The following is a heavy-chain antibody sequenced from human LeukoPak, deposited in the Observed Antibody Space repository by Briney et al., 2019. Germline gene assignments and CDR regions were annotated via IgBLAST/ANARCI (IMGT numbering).Heavy chain of an antibody. D-gene: IGHD3-22*01. J-gene: IGHJ1*01. CDR3: VDPDR. Sequence: ASVKVSCKASGYTFSSFDINWVRQAPGQGLEWMGWMNPNSGNSGFAQKFQGRVTMTRYTSIATAYMEVTNLRFDDTAVYYCVDPDRWGQGTLVTVSS. CDR2: MNPNSGNS. V-gene: IGHV1-8*01. CDR1: GYTFSSFD.